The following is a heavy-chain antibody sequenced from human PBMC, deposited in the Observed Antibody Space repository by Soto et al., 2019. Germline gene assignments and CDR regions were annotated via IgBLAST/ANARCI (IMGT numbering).Heavy chain of an antibody. D-gene: IGHD5-12*01. CDR2: ISAYNGNT. CDR3: AREIVATIGTDAFDI. Sequence: ASVKVSCKASCYNFTSYAISCVRQATGQGLEWMGWISAYNGNTNYAQKLQGRVTMTTDTSTSTAYMELRSLRSDDTAVYYCAREIVATIGTDAFDIWGQGTMVTVSS. CDR1: CYNFTSYA. J-gene: IGHJ3*02. V-gene: IGHV1-18*04.